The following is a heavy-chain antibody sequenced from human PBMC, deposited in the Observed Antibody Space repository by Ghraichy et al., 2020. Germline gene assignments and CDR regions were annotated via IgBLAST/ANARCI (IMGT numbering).Heavy chain of an antibody. CDR3: ATHTAGYSYALPFNS. D-gene: IGHD5-18*01. Sequence: GGSLRLSCTASGFTVSSNYMSWVRQAPGKGLEWVSIIYSGGSTYYADSVKARFSISRDNSKNTLYLQMNSLGVEDTAVYYCATHTAGYSYALPFNSWGQGTLVTVSS. CDR1: GFTVSSNY. V-gene: IGHV3-66*01. J-gene: IGHJ4*02. CDR2: IYSGGST.